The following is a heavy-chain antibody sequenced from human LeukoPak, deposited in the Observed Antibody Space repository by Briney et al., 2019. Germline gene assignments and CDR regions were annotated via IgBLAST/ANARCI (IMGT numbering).Heavy chain of an antibody. D-gene: IGHD3-3*01. Sequence: PGGSLRLSCAASGFTFDDYAMHWVRQAPGKSLEWVSGISWNSGSIGYADSVKGRFTISRDNAKNSLYLQMNSLRAEDTALYYCAKGVNWFDPWGQGTLVTVSS. J-gene: IGHJ5*02. CDR2: ISWNSGSI. CDR1: GFTFDDYA. CDR3: AKGVNWFDP. V-gene: IGHV3-9*01.